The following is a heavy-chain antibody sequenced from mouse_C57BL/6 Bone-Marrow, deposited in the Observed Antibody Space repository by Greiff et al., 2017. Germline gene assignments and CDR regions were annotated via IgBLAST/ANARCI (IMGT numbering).Heavy chain of an antibody. J-gene: IGHJ2*01. D-gene: IGHD3-1*01. V-gene: IGHV5-6*01. Sequence: EVQLQESGGDLVKPGGSLKLSCAASGFTFSSYGMSWVRQTPDQRLEWVATISSGGSYTYYPDSVTGRLPLSRDHAKNTLYLQIRSLKSEDTAMYYCASRGYWGQGTTLTVSS. CDR1: GFTFSSYG. CDR3: ASRGY. CDR2: ISSGGSYT.